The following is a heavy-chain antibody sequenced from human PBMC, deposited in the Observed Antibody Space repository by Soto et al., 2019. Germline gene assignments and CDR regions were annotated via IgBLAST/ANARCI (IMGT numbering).Heavy chain of an antibody. J-gene: IGHJ6*03. Sequence: GGSLSLSCAASGFTFSDHYMDWVRQAPGKGLEWVGRTRNKANSYTTEYAASVKGRFTISRDDSKNSLYLQMNSLKTEDTAVYYCARGYSSSWYMSYYYYMDVWGKGTTVTVSS. CDR3: ARGYSSSWYMSYYYYMDV. D-gene: IGHD6-13*01. V-gene: IGHV3-72*01. CDR2: TRNKANSYTT. CDR1: GFTFSDHY.